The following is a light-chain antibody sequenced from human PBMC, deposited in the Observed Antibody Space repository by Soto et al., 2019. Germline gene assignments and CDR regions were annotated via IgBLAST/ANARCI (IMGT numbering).Light chain of an antibody. CDR3: QQRSNWPPGRT. CDR1: QSVSGY. J-gene: IGKJ4*01. Sequence: EIVLTQSPATLSLSPGERATLSCRASQSVSGYLAWYQQKPGQAPRLLIYDASNRATGIPARFSGSGSGTDFTLPISSLEPEDFAVYYCQQRSNWPPGRTFGGGTKVEIK. V-gene: IGKV3-11*01. CDR2: DAS.